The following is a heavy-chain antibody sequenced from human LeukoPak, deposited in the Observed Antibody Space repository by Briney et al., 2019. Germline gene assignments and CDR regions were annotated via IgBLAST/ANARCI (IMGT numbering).Heavy chain of an antibody. CDR3: ARELNDIVVVVAANTILDY. CDR2: ISSSSSTI. D-gene: IGHD2-15*01. J-gene: IGHJ4*02. Sequence: GGSLRLSCAASGFTFSDHYMDWVRQAPGKGLEWVSYISSSSSTIYYADSVKGRFTISRDNAKNSLYLQMNSLRDEDTAVYYCARELNDIVVVVAANTILDYWGQGTLVTVSS. CDR1: GFTFSDHY. V-gene: IGHV3-48*02.